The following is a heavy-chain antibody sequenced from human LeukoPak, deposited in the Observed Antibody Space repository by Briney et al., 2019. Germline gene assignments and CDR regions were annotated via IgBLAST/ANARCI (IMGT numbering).Heavy chain of an antibody. Sequence: PSQTLSLTYTVSGGSISSGGYYWSWIRQHPGKGLEWIGYIYYSGSTYYNPSLKSRVTISVDTSKTQFSLKLSSVTAADTAVYYCARDLTGSNWFDPWGQGTLVTVSS. CDR2: IYYSGST. V-gene: IGHV4-31*03. D-gene: IGHD7-27*01. J-gene: IGHJ5*02. CDR1: GGSISSGGYY. CDR3: ARDLTGSNWFDP.